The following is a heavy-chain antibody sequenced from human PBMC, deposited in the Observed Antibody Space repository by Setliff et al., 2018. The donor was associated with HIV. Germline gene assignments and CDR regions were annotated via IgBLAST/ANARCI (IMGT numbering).Heavy chain of an antibody. CDR3: ARGLDGYSSWFRDWFDP. Sequence: NPSETLSLTCTVSNGSINYYYLTWLRQPPGKSLEWIGIIYSTGSTNYNPSLKSRVAMSVDTSKNQISLQLTSLTAADTAVYYCARGLDGYSSWFRDWFDPWGQGIQVTVSS. CDR2: IYSTGST. J-gene: IGHJ5*02. V-gene: IGHV4-4*08. D-gene: IGHD6-13*01. CDR1: NGSINYYY.